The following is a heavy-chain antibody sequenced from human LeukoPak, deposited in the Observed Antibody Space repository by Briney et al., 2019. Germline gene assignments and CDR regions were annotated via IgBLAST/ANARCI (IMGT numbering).Heavy chain of an antibody. D-gene: IGHD2-15*01. Sequence: PGGSLRLSCAASGFTFSSYAMNWVRQAPGKSLEWVSSISSGSSYIYYADSVKGQFTISRDNAKDSLYLQMNSLRADDTAVYYCARSSGGFDYWGQGTLVTVSS. V-gene: IGHV3-21*01. CDR2: ISSGSSYI. J-gene: IGHJ4*02. CDR3: ARSSGGFDY. CDR1: GFTFSSYA.